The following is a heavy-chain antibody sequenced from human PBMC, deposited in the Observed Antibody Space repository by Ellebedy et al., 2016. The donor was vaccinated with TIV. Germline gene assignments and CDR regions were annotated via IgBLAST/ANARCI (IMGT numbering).Heavy chain of an antibody. D-gene: IGHD3-16*01. CDR2: IKQDGTGK. CDR3: VRGGGAFDY. CDR1: GFTFNTYW. Sequence: GGSLRLXXAASGFTFNTYWMSWVRQAPGKGLEWVANIKQDGTGKYYLDSVKGRFVISRDNARKSLYLQMNSLRAEDTAGYYCVRGGGAFDYWGQGTLVIVSS. J-gene: IGHJ4*02. V-gene: IGHV3-7*04.